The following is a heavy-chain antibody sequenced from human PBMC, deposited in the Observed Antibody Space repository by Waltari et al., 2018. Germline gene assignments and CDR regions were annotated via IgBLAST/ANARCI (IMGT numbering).Heavy chain of an antibody. CDR1: AFTFTSSG. V-gene: IGHV3-30*02. D-gene: IGHD1-26*01. Sequence: QLQLVESGGGVVQPGGSLRLSCAASAFTFTSSGMLWFLQAPAQGLEWVAFQCYEVSNKYYTASLKGLFSIFRDNSKNTLSLTLGRLIDEDTAVYYCAKDGSWDTARSLSYYHYYMDVWGKGTTVTISS. CDR3: AKDGSWDTARSLSYYHYYMDV. CDR2: QCYEVSNK. J-gene: IGHJ6*03.